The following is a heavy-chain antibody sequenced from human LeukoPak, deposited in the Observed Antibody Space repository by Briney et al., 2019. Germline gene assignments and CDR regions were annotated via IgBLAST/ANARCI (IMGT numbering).Heavy chain of an antibody. Sequence: PSETLSLTCTVSGGSIGSYYWSRIRQPPGKGLGWIGYIYYSGTTDYNPSLKSRVTISVDTSKNQFSLKLSSVTAADTAVYYCARRVSGSLYYFDYWGQGTLVTVSS. V-gene: IGHV4-59*08. J-gene: IGHJ4*02. D-gene: IGHD3-10*01. CDR3: ARRVSGSLYYFDY. CDR2: IYYSGTT. CDR1: GGSIGSYY.